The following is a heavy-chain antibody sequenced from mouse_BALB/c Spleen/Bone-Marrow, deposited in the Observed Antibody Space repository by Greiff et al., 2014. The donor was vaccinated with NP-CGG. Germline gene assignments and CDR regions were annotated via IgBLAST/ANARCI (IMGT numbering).Heavy chain of an antibody. D-gene: IGHD2-1*01. Sequence: DVHLVESGGGLVQPGGSRKLSCAASGFTFSSFGMHWVRQAPEKGLEWVAYISSGSSTIYYADTVKGRFTISRDNPKNTLFLQMTSLRPEDTAMYYCARYYGNYSGYFDVWGAGTTVTVSS. J-gene: IGHJ1*01. V-gene: IGHV5-17*02. CDR1: GFTFSSFG. CDR2: ISSGSSTI. CDR3: ARYYGNYSGYFDV.